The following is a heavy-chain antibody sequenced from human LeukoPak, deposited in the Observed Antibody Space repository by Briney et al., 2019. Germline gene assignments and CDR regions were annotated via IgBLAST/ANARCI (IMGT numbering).Heavy chain of an antibody. CDR3: ARGVAGLSVDY. V-gene: IGHV4-59*01. J-gene: IGHJ4*02. CDR2: ICYSGST. D-gene: IGHD6-19*01. Sequence: PSETLSLTCTVSGGSISSYYWSWIRQPPGKGLEWIGYICYSGSTNYNPSLRSRLTISVDTSKDQFSLKLSSVTAADTAVYYCARGVAGLSVDYWGQGTLVTVSS. CDR1: GGSISSYY.